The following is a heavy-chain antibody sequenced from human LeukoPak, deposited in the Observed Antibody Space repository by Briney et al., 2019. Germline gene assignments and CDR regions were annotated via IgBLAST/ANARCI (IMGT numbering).Heavy chain of an antibody. D-gene: IGHD3-10*01. CDR1: GGSFSGYY. Sequence: PSETLSLTCAVYGGSFSGYYWSWIRQPPGKGLEWIGYIYYSGSTNYNPSLKSRVTISVDTSKNQFSLKLSSVTAADTAVYYCARGGRHSYLFDYWGQGILVTVSS. CDR2: IYYSGST. CDR3: ARGGRHSYLFDY. J-gene: IGHJ4*02. V-gene: IGHV4-59*01.